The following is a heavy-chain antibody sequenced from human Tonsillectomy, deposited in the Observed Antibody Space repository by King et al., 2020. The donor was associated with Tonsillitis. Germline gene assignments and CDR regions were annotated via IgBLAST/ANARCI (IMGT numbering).Heavy chain of an antibody. CDR2: ISGYNGYT. J-gene: IGHJ4*02. CDR3: ARDRRGVAGTDPDY. CDR1: GYTFTSYG. Sequence: QLVQSGAEVKKPGASVKVSCEASGYTFTSYGISWVRQAPGQGLEWMGWISGYNGYTNYAQKVQGRVTMTTDTSTNTVYMELRSLRSDDSAVYYCARDRRGVAGTDPDYWGQGTLVPVSS. V-gene: IGHV1-18*01. D-gene: IGHD6-19*01.